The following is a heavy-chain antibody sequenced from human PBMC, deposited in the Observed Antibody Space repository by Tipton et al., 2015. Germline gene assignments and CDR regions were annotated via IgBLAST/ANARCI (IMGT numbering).Heavy chain of an antibody. V-gene: IGHV4-4*02. D-gene: IGHD3-22*01. CDR2: IYHSGTT. CDR3: ARAALEFHYDACWFDP. CDR1: GGSISSNNW. J-gene: IGHJ5*02. Sequence: TLSLTCVVSGGSISSNNWWSWVRQPPGKGLEWIGEIYHSGTTTYKPSLGSRLSISVDKSRNQFSLKLSHVTAADTAVYYCARAALEFHYDACWFDPWGQGILVTVPS.